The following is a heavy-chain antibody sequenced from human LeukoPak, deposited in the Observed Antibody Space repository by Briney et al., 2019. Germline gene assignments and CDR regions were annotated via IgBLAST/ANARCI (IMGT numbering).Heavy chain of an antibody. J-gene: IGHJ5*02. CDR1: GFTFSSYS. D-gene: IGHD1-26*01. Sequence: PGGSLRLSCAASGFTFSSYSMNWVRQAPGKGLKWVSDINGSGGSTYYTDSVKGRFTISRDNSKNTLYLQMNSLRAEDTAIYYCAKKYSTGLDPWGQGTLVTVSS. CDR3: AKKYSTGLDP. V-gene: IGHV3-23*01. CDR2: INGSGGST.